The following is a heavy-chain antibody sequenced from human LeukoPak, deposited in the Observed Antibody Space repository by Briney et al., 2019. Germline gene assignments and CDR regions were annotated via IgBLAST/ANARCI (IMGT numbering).Heavy chain of an antibody. V-gene: IGHV3-30-3*01. J-gene: IGHJ3*02. D-gene: IGHD3-10*01. CDR3: ARERQDTIVHSGAFDI. CDR2: VASDGSQT. CDR1: GFTLGTYI. Sequence: PGKSLRLSCGAYGFTLGTYIMHWVRQAPGKGLQWVAAVASDGSQTFYIESVRGRFTISRDNSKNTLYLQMNTLRAEDTAVYFCARERQDTIVHSGAFDIWGQGTMVTVSS.